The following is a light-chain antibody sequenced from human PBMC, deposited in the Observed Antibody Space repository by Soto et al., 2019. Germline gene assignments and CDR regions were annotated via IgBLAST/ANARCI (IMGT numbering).Light chain of an antibody. Sequence: DIQMTQSPSSVSASVGDRVTSTCRASQGITKWLAWYQQKPGKAPKLLIYAASTLQSGVPSRYSGSGSGTGFTLTITSLHPEDFATYYCQQADSFPLTFGGGTVVEMK. V-gene: IGKV1-12*01. CDR3: QQADSFPLT. J-gene: IGKJ4*01. CDR1: QGITKW. CDR2: AAS.